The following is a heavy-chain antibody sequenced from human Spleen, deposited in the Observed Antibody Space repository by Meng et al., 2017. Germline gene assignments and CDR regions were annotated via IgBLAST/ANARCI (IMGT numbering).Heavy chain of an antibody. V-gene: IGHV4-39*01. CDR3: VRSSGWVRTGFDP. J-gene: IGHJ5*02. D-gene: IGHD6-19*01. CDR2: VGHSGFT. CDR1: GGSISTSGYY. Sequence: QPQLQDSGPGLVKPSEALSLTFSVSGGSISTSGYYWGWIRQAPGKGLEWIGSVGHSGFTYYTPSVKSRITVSIDTSKSQFSLKLTSVTAADTAVYYCVRSSGWVRTGFDPWGQGTLVTVSS.